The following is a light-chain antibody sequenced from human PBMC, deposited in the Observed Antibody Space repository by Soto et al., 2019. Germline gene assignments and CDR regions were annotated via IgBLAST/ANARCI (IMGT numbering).Light chain of an antibody. CDR1: TGAVSRGYY. CDR3: LLYYGGQLGV. J-gene: IGLJ2*01. Sequence: QAVVTQEPSLTVSPGGTVTLTCATSTGAVSRGYYPNWFQQKPGQAPRALIYSTNNKYSWTPARFSGSLLGGKAALTLSGVQPEDEADYYCLLYYGGQLGVFGGGTQLTVL. CDR2: STN. V-gene: IGLV7-43*01.